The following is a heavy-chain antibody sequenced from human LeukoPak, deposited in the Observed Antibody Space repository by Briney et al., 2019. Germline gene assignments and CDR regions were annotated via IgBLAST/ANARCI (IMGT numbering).Heavy chain of an antibody. D-gene: IGHD6-19*01. Sequence: SETLSLTCTVSGGSISSAGYYWNWTRQHPTEGLEWIGHIYYTGRTTYNPSVKSRVTISADTSKNQFSLKLSSVTAADTAVYYCAREKGQWLVRYDAFDIWGQGTMVTVSS. CDR2: IYYTGRT. J-gene: IGHJ3*02. V-gene: IGHV4-31*03. CDR3: AREKGQWLVRYDAFDI. CDR1: GGSISSAGYY.